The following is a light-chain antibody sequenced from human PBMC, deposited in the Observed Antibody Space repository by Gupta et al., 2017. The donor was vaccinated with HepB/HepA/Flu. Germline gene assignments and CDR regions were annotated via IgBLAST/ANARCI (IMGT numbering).Light chain of an antibody. J-gene: IGKJ2*01. CDR2: WGS. CDR3: MQDLQSPYT. V-gene: IGKV2-28*01. CDR1: QSVLSSNGYNY. Sequence: DIVMTQSPLSLPVTLGERASISCRSSQSVLSSNGYNYLDWYLQKPGQSPQLLIYWGSTRASGVPDSFSGSGSGTDFTLKISRVEAEDVGVYYCMQDLQSPYTFGHGTKLEIK.